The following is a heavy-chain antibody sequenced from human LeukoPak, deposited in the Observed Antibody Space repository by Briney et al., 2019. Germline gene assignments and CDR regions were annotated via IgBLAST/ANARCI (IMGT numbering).Heavy chain of an antibody. Sequence: ASVKVSCKASGYSFTSYYMHWVRQAPGQGLEWMGIINPSGGSTSYGQKFQGRVTMTRDMSTSTVDMELSSLRSEDTAVYYCARDDGSGPYYFDYWGQGTLVTVSS. V-gene: IGHV1-46*01. J-gene: IGHJ4*02. CDR3: ARDDGSGPYYFDY. CDR1: GYSFTSYY. CDR2: INPSGGST. D-gene: IGHD6-19*01.